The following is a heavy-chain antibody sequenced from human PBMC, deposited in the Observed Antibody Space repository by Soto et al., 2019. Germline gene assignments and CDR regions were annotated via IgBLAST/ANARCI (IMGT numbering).Heavy chain of an antibody. V-gene: IGHV5-51*01. D-gene: IGHD3-10*01. CDR1: GYSFTSYW. CDR2: IYPGDSDT. CDR3: SRGGLYYYGSGTNTPDFDY. J-gene: IGHJ4*02. Sequence: GESLKISCKGSGYSFTSYWIGWVRQMPGKGLEWMGIIYPGDSDTGYSPSFQGQVTISADKSISTAYLQWSSLKSSDTAMYYCSRGGLYYYGSGTNTPDFDYWGQGTLVTVSS.